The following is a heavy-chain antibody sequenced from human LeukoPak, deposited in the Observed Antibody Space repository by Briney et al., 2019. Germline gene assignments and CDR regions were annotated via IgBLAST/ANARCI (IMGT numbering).Heavy chain of an antibody. V-gene: IGHV1-69*13. Sequence: ASVKVSCKASGGTFSSYAISWVRQAPGQGLEWMGGIIPIFGTANYAQKFQGRVTITADESTSTAYMELSSLRSEDTAVYYCARDAEVVPAASYYFDYWGQGTLVTVSS. J-gene: IGHJ4*02. D-gene: IGHD2-2*01. CDR3: ARDAEVVPAASYYFDY. CDR2: IIPIFGTA. CDR1: GGTFSSYA.